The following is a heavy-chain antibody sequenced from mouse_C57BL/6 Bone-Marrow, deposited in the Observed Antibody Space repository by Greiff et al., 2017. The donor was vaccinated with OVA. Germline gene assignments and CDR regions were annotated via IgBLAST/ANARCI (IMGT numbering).Heavy chain of an antibody. CDR3: ARGKRLLLFDY. V-gene: IGHV3-6*01. J-gene: IGHJ2*01. D-gene: IGHD2-3*01. Sequence: EVQLKESGPGLVKPSQSLSLTCSVTGYSITSGYYWNWIRQFPGNKLEWMGYISYDGSNNYNPSLKNRISITRDTSKNQFFLKLNSVTTEDTATYYCARGKRLLLFDYWGQGTTLTVSS. CDR2: ISYDGSN. CDR1: GYSITSGYY.